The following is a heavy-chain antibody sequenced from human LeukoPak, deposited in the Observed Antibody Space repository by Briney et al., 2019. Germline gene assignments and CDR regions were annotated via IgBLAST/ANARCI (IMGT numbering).Heavy chain of an antibody. V-gene: IGHV3-48*03. D-gene: IGHD5-24*01. Sequence: PGGSLRLSYAGSGVTFSSDEMNSVRQAPGNGLEWVTYISSSGITIYYAAYVKGRLTISRDNAKNSLYLHMNRLSAEDTAVYYCARGTVEMVTIVYYYYYMDVWGKGTTVTISS. CDR2: ISSSGITI. CDR1: GVTFSSDE. J-gene: IGHJ6*03. CDR3: ARGTVEMVTIVYYYYYMDV.